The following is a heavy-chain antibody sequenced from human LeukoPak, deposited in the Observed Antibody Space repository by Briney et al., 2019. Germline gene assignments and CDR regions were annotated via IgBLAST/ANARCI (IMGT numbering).Heavy chain of an antibody. V-gene: IGHV4-39*07. J-gene: IGHJ6*03. CDR3: ARVRLYYYYYMDV. CDR2: IYYSGST. CDR1: GGSISSSNYQ. Sequence: PSETLSLTCTVSGGSISSSNYQWGWIRQPPGKGLEWIGNIYYSGSTYYNPSLKSRVTISIDTSKNQFSLKLSSVTAADTAVYYCARVRLYYYYYMDVWGKGTTVTISS.